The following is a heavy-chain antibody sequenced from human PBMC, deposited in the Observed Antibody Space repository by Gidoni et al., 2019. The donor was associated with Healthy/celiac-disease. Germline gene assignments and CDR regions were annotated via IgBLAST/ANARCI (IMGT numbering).Heavy chain of an antibody. Sequence: VQPVQSGAEVKKPGASVKVSSKASGYTFTSYGISWVRQAPGQGLEWMGWFSAYNGNTNYAQKHQGRVTMATDTSTSTAYMELRSLRSDDTAVYYCASLPLRGVSRNYYYYGMDVWGQGTTVTVSS. D-gene: IGHD3-10*01. CDR1: GYTFTSYG. CDR2: FSAYNGNT. J-gene: IGHJ6*02. CDR3: ASLPLRGVSRNYYYYGMDV. V-gene: IGHV1-18*01.